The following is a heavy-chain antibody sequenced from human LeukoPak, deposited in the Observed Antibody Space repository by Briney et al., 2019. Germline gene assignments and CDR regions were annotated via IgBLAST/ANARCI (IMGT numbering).Heavy chain of an antibody. D-gene: IGHD3-16*02. CDR3: ARDGGAGELSLLDY. J-gene: IGHJ4*02. CDR2: IYHSGST. V-gene: IGHV4-4*02. CDR1: GGSISSSNW. Sequence: SSETLSLTCAVSGGSISSSNWRSWVRQPPGKGLEWIGEIYHSGSTNYNPSLKSRVTISVDKSKNQFSLKLSSVTAADTAVYYCARDGGAGELSLLDYWGQGTLVTVSS.